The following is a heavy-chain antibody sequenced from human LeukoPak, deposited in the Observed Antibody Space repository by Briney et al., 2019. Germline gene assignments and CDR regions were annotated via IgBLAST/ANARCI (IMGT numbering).Heavy chain of an antibody. CDR3: ARARGPYCSGGSCYSGNWFDP. D-gene: IGHD2-15*01. J-gene: IGHJ5*02. CDR2: INTNTGNP. Sequence: ASVKVSCKASGYTFTTYAMNWVRQAPGQGLEWMGWINTNTGNPTYAQGFTGRFVFSLDTSVSTAYLQISSLKAEDTAVYYCARARGPYCSGGSCYSGNWFDPWGQGTLVTVSS. V-gene: IGHV7-4-1*02. CDR1: GYTFTTYA.